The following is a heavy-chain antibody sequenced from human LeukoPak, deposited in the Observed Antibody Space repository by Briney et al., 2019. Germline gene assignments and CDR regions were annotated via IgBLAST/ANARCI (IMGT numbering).Heavy chain of an antibody. Sequence: ASVKVSCKASGYTFTSYGISWVRQAPGQGLEWMGWISAYNGNTNYAQKLQGRVTMTTDTSTSTAYMELRSLRSDDTAVYYCAHLPYCSSTSCQDYWGQGTLVTVSS. V-gene: IGHV1-18*01. CDR1: GYTFTSYG. CDR2: ISAYNGNT. CDR3: AHLPYCSSTSCQDY. J-gene: IGHJ4*02. D-gene: IGHD2-2*01.